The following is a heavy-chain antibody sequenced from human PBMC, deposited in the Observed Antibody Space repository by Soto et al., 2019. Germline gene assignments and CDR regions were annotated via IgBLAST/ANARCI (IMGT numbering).Heavy chain of an antibody. CDR1: GGSISSYY. Sequence: PSETLSLTCTVSGGSISSYYWSWIRQPPGKGLEWIGYIYYSGSTNYNPSLKSRVTISVDTSKNQFSLKLSSVTAADTAVYYCARDRVREANYYYYGMDVWGQGTTVTVSS. CDR2: IYYSGST. CDR3: ARDRVREANYYYYGMDV. D-gene: IGHD3-16*01. V-gene: IGHV4-59*01. J-gene: IGHJ6*02.